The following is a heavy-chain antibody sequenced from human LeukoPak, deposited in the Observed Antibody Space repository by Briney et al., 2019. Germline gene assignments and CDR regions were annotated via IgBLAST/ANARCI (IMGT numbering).Heavy chain of an antibody. Sequence: GGSLSLSCEVSRFNVSSHSMNWVRPAPGKGLEWVSSIGGLSDYIYYADSVKGRFTISRDNARNSLYLQMNSLRVEDTAIYYCARTPNSSGWSRFQYFFDYWGQGTRVTVSS. CDR3: ARTPNSSGWSRFQYFFDY. D-gene: IGHD6-19*01. J-gene: IGHJ4*02. V-gene: IGHV3-21*06. CDR1: RFNVSSHS. CDR2: IGGLSDYI.